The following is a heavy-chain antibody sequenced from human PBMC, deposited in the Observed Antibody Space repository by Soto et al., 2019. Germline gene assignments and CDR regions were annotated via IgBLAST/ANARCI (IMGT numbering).Heavy chain of an antibody. Sequence: EVQLLESGGGLVQPGGSLRLSCAASGFTFSPYAMSWVRQAPGKGLEWVSAISGSGGRSYYAASVKGRFTISRDDSKNTLYLQMNSLRAEDTAVYYCAKDGTFSSISLYYFDYWGLGTLVTVSS. J-gene: IGHJ4*02. CDR1: GFTFSPYA. CDR3: AKDGTFSSISLYYFDY. D-gene: IGHD3-3*02. CDR2: ISGSGGRS. V-gene: IGHV3-23*01.